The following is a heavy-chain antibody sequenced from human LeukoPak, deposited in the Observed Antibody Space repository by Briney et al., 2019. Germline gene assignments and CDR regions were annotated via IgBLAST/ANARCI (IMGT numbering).Heavy chain of an antibody. CDR3: ARKDDFWTGYWSH. CDR1: GYNFLTHG. J-gene: IGHJ4*02. CDR2: ISTNNGNT. V-gene: IGHV1-18*04. Sequence: ASVKVSCKASGYNFLTHGISWVRQAPGQGPEGMGWISTNNGNTNYAQKFQGRVTMTTDTSTATVYMELRNLRSDDTAVYYCARKDDFWTGYWSHWGQGTLVTVSS. D-gene: IGHD3/OR15-3a*01.